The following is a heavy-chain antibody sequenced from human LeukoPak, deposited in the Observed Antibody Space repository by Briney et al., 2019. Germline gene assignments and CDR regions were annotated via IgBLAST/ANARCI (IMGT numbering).Heavy chain of an antibody. CDR1: GFTFSSYA. CDR2: ISYDGSNK. CDR3: AREPIVVVITSYYYYGMDV. J-gene: IGHJ6*02. Sequence: GRSLRLSCAASGFTFSSYAMHWVRQAPGEGLEWVAVISYDGSNKYYADSVKGRFTISTDNSKNTLYLQMNSLRAEDTAVYYCAREPIVVVITSYYYYGMDVWGQGTTVTVSS. D-gene: IGHD3-22*01. V-gene: IGHV3-30-3*01.